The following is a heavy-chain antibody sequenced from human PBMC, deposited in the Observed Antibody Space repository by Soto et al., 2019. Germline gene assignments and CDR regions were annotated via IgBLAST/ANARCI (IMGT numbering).Heavy chain of an antibody. Sequence: SVKVSCKASGGTFSSYGMSWVRQAPGQGLEWMGGIIPLFGTRNYAQKFQGRVTITADESTSTAYMELSSLRSEDTAVYYCARDFFGVVIPGVYYYYGMDVWGQGTTVTV. V-gene: IGHV1-69*13. CDR1: GGTFSSYG. CDR2: IIPLFGTR. D-gene: IGHD3-3*01. CDR3: ARDFFGVVIPGVYYYYGMDV. J-gene: IGHJ6*02.